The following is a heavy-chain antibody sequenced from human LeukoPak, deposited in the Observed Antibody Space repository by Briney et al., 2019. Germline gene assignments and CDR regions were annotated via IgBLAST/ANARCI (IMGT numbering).Heavy chain of an antibody. CDR3: ARAYYYGSGSYYPLDY. Sequence: GASVKVSCKASGYTFTGYYMHWVRQAPGQGLEWMGWINPNSGGTNYAQKFQGRVTMTTDTSISTAYMELSRLRSDDTAVYYCARAYYYGSGSYYPLDYWGQGTLVTVSS. D-gene: IGHD3-10*01. CDR2: INPNSGGT. CDR1: GYTFTGYY. J-gene: IGHJ4*02. V-gene: IGHV1-2*02.